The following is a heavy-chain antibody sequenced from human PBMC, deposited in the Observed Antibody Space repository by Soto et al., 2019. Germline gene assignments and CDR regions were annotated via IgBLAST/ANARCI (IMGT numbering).Heavy chain of an antibody. CDR3: ARNYYDSSGYYPRWFDP. D-gene: IGHD3-22*01. Sequence: ASVKVSCKASGYSFTSYGISWVRQAPGQGLEWMGCISAYSGNTNYAQKLQGGVTMTTDTSTSTAYMELRSLRSDDTAVYYCARNYYDSSGYYPRWFDPWGQGTLVTVSS. CDR1: GYSFTSYG. J-gene: IGHJ5*02. CDR2: ISAYSGNT. V-gene: IGHV1-18*01.